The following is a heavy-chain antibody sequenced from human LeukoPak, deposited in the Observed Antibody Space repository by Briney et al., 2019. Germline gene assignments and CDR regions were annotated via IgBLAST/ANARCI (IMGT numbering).Heavy chain of an antibody. CDR1: GFTFADHA. J-gene: IGHJ4*02. Sequence: PGRSLRLSCSASGFTFADHAMSWVRQAPGKGLEWVGFIRSKGYGGTTEYAASVEGRFSLSRDDSKSFVYLQMSSLKTEDTAVYYCTRVRSGNDFDYWGQGSLVTVSS. D-gene: IGHD3-10*01. CDR3: TRVRSGNDFDY. CDR2: IRSKGYGGTT. V-gene: IGHV3-49*04.